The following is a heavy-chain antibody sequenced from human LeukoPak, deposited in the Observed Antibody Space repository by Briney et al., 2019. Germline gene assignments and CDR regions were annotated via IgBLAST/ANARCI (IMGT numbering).Heavy chain of an antibody. J-gene: IGHJ5*02. Sequence: SSETLSLTCTVSGGSISSYYWSWIRQPPGKGLEWIGYIYYSGSTNYNLSLKSRVTISVDTSKNQFSLKLSSVTAADTAVYYCARMAYDYVWGSYRYNWFDPWGQGTLVTVSS. CDR2: IYYSGST. D-gene: IGHD3-16*01. CDR3: ARMAYDYVWGSYRYNWFDP. CDR1: GGSISSYY. V-gene: IGHV4-59*01.